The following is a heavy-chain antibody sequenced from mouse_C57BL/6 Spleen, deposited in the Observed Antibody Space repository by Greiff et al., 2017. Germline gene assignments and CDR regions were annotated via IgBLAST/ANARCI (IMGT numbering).Heavy chain of an antibody. D-gene: IGHD1-1*01. J-gene: IGHJ3*01. CDR3: ARRENYGAWFAY. CDR2: IYPGSGST. Sequence: QVQLQQPGAELVKPGASVKMSCKASGYTFTSYWITWVKQRPGQGLEWIGDIYPGSGSTNYNEKFKSKATLTVDTSSSTAYMQLSSLTSEDSAVYYCARRENYGAWFAYWGQGTLVTVSA. CDR1: GYTFTSYW. V-gene: IGHV1-55*01.